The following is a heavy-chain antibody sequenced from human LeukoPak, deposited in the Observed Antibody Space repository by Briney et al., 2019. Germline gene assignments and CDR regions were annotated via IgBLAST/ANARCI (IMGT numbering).Heavy chain of an antibody. CDR3: ARDPDYGGSSIWYFDL. Sequence: SETLSLTCTVSGGSISSFYWSWIRQPPGKGLEWIGYIYYRGNTQYNPSLKSRVTISVDTSKNQFSLRLTSVTAADTAVYYCARDPDYGGSSIWYFDLWGRGTLVTVSS. J-gene: IGHJ2*01. V-gene: IGHV4-59*01. CDR2: IYYRGNT. D-gene: IGHD4-23*01. CDR1: GGSISSFY.